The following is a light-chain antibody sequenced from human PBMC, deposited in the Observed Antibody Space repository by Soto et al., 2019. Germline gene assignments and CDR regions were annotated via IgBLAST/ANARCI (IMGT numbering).Light chain of an antibody. J-gene: IGLJ3*02. Sequence: QSALTQPASVSGSPGQSITLSCTGSSSDVGGYNYVSWYQQYPGKPPKLIIYEVSNRPSGVPNRFSGSKSGNTASLTISGLQAEDEADYYCSSYTSSSTWVFGGGTKVTVL. CDR1: SSDVGGYNY. V-gene: IGLV2-14*01. CDR2: EVS. CDR3: SSYTSSSTWV.